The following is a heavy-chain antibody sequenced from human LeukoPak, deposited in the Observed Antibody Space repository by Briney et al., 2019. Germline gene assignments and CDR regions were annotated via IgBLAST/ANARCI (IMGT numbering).Heavy chain of an antibody. CDR3: AKSVLGRVVVDFDY. D-gene: IGHD3-3*01. J-gene: IGHJ4*02. Sequence: GGSLRLSCGTSGFTFSSYAMSWVRQAPGKGLEWFSAITGSGDNTYYADSVKGRFTISRDNSKNTLYLQMSSLRCEDTALYYCAKSVLGRVVVDFDYWGLGNLVTVSS. V-gene: IGHV3-23*01. CDR1: GFTFSSYA. CDR2: ITGSGDNT.